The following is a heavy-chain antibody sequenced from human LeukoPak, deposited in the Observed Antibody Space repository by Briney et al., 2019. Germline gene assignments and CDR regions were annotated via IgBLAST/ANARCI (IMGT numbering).Heavy chain of an antibody. CDR2: ISSSSSYI. J-gene: IGHJ4*02. V-gene: IGHV3-21*05. D-gene: IGHD6-19*01. Sequence: GGSLRLSCAASGFTFSSYSMNWVRQAPGKGLEWVSYISSSSSYIYYADSVKGRFTISRDNAKNSLYLQMNSLRAEDTAVYYCARDGPSQYSSGSFDYWGQGTLVTVSS. CDR3: ARDGPSQYSSGSFDY. CDR1: GFTFSSYS.